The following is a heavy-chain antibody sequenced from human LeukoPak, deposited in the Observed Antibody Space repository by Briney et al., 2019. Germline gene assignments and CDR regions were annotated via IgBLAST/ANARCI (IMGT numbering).Heavy chain of an antibody. CDR1: GFTVSSNY. D-gene: IGHD5-18*01. Sequence: GGSLRLSCAASGFTVSSNYMSWVRQAPGKGLEWVSAISGSGGSTYYADSVKGRFTISRDNSKNTLYLQMNSLRAEDTAVYYCAATAMVDGRDYWGQGTLVTVSS. V-gene: IGHV3-23*01. J-gene: IGHJ4*02. CDR2: ISGSGGST. CDR3: AATAMVDGRDY.